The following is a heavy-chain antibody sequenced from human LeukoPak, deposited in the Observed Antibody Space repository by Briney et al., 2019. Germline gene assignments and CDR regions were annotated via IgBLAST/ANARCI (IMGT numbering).Heavy chain of an antibody. Sequence: SETLSLTCAVYVGSFSGYYWSWIRQSPGKGLEWIGEIDHSGSTNYNPSLKSRATLSVDTSKNQFSLKVSSVSAADTSMYYCARRPRNGGNYDGPSGLDYWGQGTLVTVSS. CDR3: ARRPRNGGNYDGPSGLDY. D-gene: IGHD3-22*01. CDR1: VGSFSGYY. CDR2: IDHSGST. J-gene: IGHJ4*02. V-gene: IGHV4-34*01.